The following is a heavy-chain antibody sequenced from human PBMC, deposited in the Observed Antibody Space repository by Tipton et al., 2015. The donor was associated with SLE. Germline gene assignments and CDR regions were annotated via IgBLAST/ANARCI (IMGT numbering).Heavy chain of an antibody. CDR1: GDSLSSNNYY. D-gene: IGHD3-16*01. CDR3: ARQRGYYDGTPFPPWNFDL. V-gene: IGHV4-39*07. Sequence: TLSLTCSVSGDSLSSNNYYWGWIRQSPAQGLEWIGTIHYAGGTYYNPSLRSRLTISVDTSENHFSLNLNSVTAADTAVYFCARQRGYYDGTPFPPWNFDLWGRDTQVTVSS. CDR2: IHYAGGT. J-gene: IGHJ2*01.